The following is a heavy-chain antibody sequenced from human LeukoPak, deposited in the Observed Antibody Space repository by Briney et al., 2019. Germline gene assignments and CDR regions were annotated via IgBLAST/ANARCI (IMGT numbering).Heavy chain of an antibody. CDR1: GYTFTSNY. J-gene: IGHJ5*02. V-gene: IGHV1-46*01. CDR2: IYPRDGST. D-gene: IGHD3-3*01. CDR3: ARVLRFLREGAVDP. Sequence: GASVKVSCKASGYTFTSNYIHWVRQAPGQGLEWMGMIYPRDGSTSYAQKFQGRVTMTRNTSISTAYMELSSLRSEDTAVYYCARVLRFLREGAVDPWGQGTLVTVSS.